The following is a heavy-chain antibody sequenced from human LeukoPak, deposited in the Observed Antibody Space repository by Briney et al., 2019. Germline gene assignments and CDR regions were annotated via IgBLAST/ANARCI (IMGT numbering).Heavy chain of an antibody. CDR3: ARERGYLWGYYDSSGYYSMGY. D-gene: IGHD3-22*01. CDR1: GFTFSSYD. J-gene: IGHJ4*02. CDR2: IWYDGSNK. V-gene: IGHV3-33*01. Sequence: PGRSLRLSCAASGFTFSSYDMHWVRQAPGKGLEWVAIIWYDGSNKYYADSVKGRFTISRDNSKNTLYLQMNSLRAEDTAVYYCARERGYLWGYYDSSGYYSMGYWGQGTLVTVSS.